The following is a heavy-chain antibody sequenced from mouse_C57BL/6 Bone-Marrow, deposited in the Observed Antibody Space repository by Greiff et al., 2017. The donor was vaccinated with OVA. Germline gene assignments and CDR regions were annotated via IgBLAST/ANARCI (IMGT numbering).Heavy chain of an antibody. CDR3: ARRGNYDYVRFAY. J-gene: IGHJ3*01. CDR2: IDPSDSYT. D-gene: IGHD2-4*01. V-gene: IGHV1-69*01. CDR1: GYTFTSYW. Sequence: QVQLQQPGAELVMPGASVKLSCKASGYTFTSYWMHWVKQRPGQGLEWIGEIDPSDSYTNYNQKFKGKSTLTVDKSSSTAYMELRSLTSEDTAVYYCARRGNYDYVRFAYWGQGTLVTVSA.